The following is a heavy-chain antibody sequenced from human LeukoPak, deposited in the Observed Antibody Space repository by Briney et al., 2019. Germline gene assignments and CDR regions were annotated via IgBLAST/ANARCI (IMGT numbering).Heavy chain of an antibody. V-gene: IGHV5-51*01. CDR2: IYPVDSDT. Sequence: GESLKISCKGSGYSFTNYWIGWVRQMPGKGLEWMGIIYPVDSDTKYSPSFQAQVTFSAPKSISTAYLRWSSLKASDTAMYYCARHWPGMTTVTLWTGPPDQLDYWGQGTLVTVSS. CDR1: GYSFTNYW. D-gene: IGHD4-11*01. J-gene: IGHJ4*02. CDR3: ARHWPGMTTVTLWTGPPDQLDY.